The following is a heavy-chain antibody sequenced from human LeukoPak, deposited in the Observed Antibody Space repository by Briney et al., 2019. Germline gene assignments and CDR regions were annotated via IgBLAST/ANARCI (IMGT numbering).Heavy chain of an antibody. D-gene: IGHD2-8*01. CDR1: GGSISGYY. Sequence: SETLSLTCTVSGGSISGYYWSWLRQPPGKGLEWIGYIHYSGSTNYNPSLKSRVTISLDTSKKQFFLRLSSVTAADTDVYSCALYDSFVDYCGQATLVTHSS. V-gene: IGHV4-59*08. CDR2: IHYSGST. J-gene: IGHJ4*02. CDR3: ALYDSFVDY.